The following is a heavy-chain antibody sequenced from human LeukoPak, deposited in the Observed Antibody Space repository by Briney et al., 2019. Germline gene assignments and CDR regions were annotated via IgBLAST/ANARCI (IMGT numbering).Heavy chain of an antibody. D-gene: IGHD2-15*01. CDR1: GFTFSSYA. CDR3: ARDSSLAYCSGGSCPNWFDP. CDR2: ISYDGSNK. Sequence: GGSLRLSCAASGFTFSSYAMHWVCQAPGKGLEWVAVISYDGSNKYYADSVKGRFTISRDNSKNTLYLQMNSLRAEDTAVYYCARDSSLAYCSGGSCPNWFDPWGQGTLVTVSS. J-gene: IGHJ5*02. V-gene: IGHV3-30*04.